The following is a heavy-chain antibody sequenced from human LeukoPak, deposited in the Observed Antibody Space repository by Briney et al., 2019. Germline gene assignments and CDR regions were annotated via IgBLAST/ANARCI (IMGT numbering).Heavy chain of an antibody. Sequence: PSETLSLTCAVYCGSFSGYYWSWLRQPPGEGLEWFGEINHSGSTNCNPSVKSRFTISVDTSKNPFCLKLSSVTAADTAVYYCARGWKSIPIFGVVMGAEFDYWRQGTLVTVSS. J-gene: IGHJ4*02. CDR3: ARGWKSIPIFGVVMGAEFDY. CDR2: INHSGST. D-gene: IGHD3-3*01. CDR1: CGSFSGYY. V-gene: IGHV4-34*01.